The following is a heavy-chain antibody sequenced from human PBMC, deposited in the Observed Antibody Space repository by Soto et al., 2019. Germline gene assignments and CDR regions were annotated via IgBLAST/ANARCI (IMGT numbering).Heavy chain of an antibody. J-gene: IGHJ1*01. D-gene: IGHD3-9*01. CDR2: ISGTGRVT. V-gene: IGHV3-23*01. CDR1: GFTFSSYA. Sequence: EVQLLESGGGLVQPAESLKMSCPVSGFTFSSYAMSWVRQAPGKGGEWVSGISGTGRVTNYAESVKARFTISRDNPKNTLSLKMKSLRAEDTAVYYCAKDVHYDIVTGIEYFDHWGQGTRVTVSS. CDR3: AKDVHYDIVTGIEYFDH.